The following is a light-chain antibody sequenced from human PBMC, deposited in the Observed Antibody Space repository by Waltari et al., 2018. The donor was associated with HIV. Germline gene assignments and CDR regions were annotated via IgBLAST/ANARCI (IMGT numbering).Light chain of an antibody. CDR3: ASWDDRLNGWV. CDR2: YND. CDR1: HSNIGNNA. J-gene: IGLJ3*02. Sequence: QSVLTQPPSLSEAPRQRVTISCSGSHSNIGNNAVNWYQQLPGKAPKLLIYYNDLLPSGVSGRFSGSRSGTSASLAISRLQSEDEAHYYCASWDDRLNGWVFGGGTQLTVL. V-gene: IGLV1-36*01.